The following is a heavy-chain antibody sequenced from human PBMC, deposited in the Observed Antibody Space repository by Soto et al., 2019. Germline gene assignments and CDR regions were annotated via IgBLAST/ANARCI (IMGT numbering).Heavy chain of an antibody. J-gene: IGHJ4*02. Sequence: GGSLRLSCAASGSTLSHDWMSWVRQAPGKGLEWVANIKKDGSDKYYVDSVKGRFTISRDNARNSVYLQMNSLRAEDTAVYYCATISSPDDYWGQGTPVIV. D-gene: IGHD2-2*01. CDR2: IKKDGSDK. V-gene: IGHV3-7*01. CDR3: ATISSPDDY. CDR1: GSTLSHDW.